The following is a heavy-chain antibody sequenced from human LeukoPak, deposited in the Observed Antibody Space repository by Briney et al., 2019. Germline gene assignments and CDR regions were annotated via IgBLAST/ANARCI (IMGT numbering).Heavy chain of an antibody. D-gene: IGHD3-22*01. CDR3: ARLSSGYYQAFDY. CDR2: IYYSGST. J-gene: IGHJ4*02. Sequence: SETPSLTCTVSGGSISSNYWSWIRQPPGKGLEWIGYIYYSGSTNYNPSLKSRVTISVDTSKNQFSLKLSSVTAADTAVYYCARLSSGYYQAFDYWGQGTLVIVSS. CDR1: GGSISSNY. V-gene: IGHV4-59*08.